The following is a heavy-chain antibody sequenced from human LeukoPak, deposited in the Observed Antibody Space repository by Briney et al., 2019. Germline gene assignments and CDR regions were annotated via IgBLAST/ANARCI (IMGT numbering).Heavy chain of an antibody. J-gene: IGHJ4*02. CDR2: INADETST. V-gene: IGHV3-74*01. CDR3: ATAGVGSGSSASFDY. Sequence: GGSLRLSCAASGFTFNTSWMHWVRQAPGKGLIWVSRINADETSTTYADSVKGRFAISRDNAKNTLYLQVNSLRAEDTAMYYCATAGVGSGSSASFDYGGQGTLVTVSS. D-gene: IGHD1-26*01. CDR1: GFTFNTSW.